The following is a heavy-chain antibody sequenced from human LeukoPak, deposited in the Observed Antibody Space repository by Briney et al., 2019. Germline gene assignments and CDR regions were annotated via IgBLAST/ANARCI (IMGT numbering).Heavy chain of an antibody. CDR2: ISYDRSDQ. D-gene: IGHD4-17*01. CDR3: ARSQYGGYYDMFDY. CDR1: GFTFSAYA. J-gene: IGHJ4*02. Sequence: GRSLRLSCTTSGFTFSAYAIHWVRQTPGKGLEWVAVISYDRSDQYYTDFVKGRFILSRDNSNHTVYLQMNSLRPEDTAVYYCARSQYGGYYDMFDYWGQGSLVTVSS. V-gene: IGHV3-30*04.